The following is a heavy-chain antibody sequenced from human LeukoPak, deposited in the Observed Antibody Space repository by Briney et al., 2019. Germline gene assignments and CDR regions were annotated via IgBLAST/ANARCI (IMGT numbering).Heavy chain of an antibody. CDR1: GYSISSGYY. CDR3: AREDAEQMDNSFDI. Sequence: SETLSLTCTVSGYSISSGYYWGWIRQPPGKGLEWVGSIYHSGSTYNNPSLKSRVSISVDTSKNQFSLKLSSVTAADTAVYYCAREDAEQMDNSFDIWGQGTMVTVSS. J-gene: IGHJ3*02. V-gene: IGHV4-38-2*02. D-gene: IGHD5-24*01. CDR2: IYHSGST.